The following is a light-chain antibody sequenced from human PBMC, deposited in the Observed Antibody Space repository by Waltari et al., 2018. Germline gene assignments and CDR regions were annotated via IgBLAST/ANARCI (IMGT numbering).Light chain of an antibody. CDR1: NMDVGGYAR. J-gene: IGLJ3*02. Sequence: QSALTQPASVSGSPRQSITIPCTGTNMDVGGYARVTWYQHNPDKAPKVMIYEDTKRPSGVSYRFSGSKSGNTASLTISGLQAEDEADYYCCSFAGSNTWVFGGGTKLTVL. V-gene: IGLV2-23*01. CDR3: CSFAGSNTWV. CDR2: EDT.